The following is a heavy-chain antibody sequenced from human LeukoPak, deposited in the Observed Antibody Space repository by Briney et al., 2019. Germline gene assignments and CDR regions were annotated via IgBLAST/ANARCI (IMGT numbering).Heavy chain of an antibody. CDR1: GFTFSSYE. Sequence: GSLRLSCAASGFTFSSYEMNWVRQAPGKGLEWVSSISSSSDYIYYADSVKGRFTISRDNVKNSLYLQMKSLRAEDTAVYYCARGKTSQNIVTRKTYNWFDPWGQGTLVTVSS. J-gene: IGHJ5*02. CDR3: ARGKTSQNIVTRKTYNWFDP. D-gene: IGHD2/OR15-2a*01. CDR2: ISSSSDYI. V-gene: IGHV3-21*01.